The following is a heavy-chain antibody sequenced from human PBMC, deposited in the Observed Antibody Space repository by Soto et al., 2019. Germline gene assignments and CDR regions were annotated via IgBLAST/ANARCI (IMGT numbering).Heavy chain of an antibody. V-gene: IGHV4-31*03. CDR1: GGSISSGGYY. J-gene: IGHJ5*02. D-gene: IGHD6-25*01. Sequence: QVQLQESGPGLVKPTQTLSLTCTVSGGSISSGGYYWSWIRQHPGKGREWIGYIYHSGSTYYNPSLKSRVTISVETSKNQFSLKLSSVTAADTAVYYCAREAAGILNWFDPWGQGTLVTVSS. CDR2: IYHSGST. CDR3: AREAAGILNWFDP.